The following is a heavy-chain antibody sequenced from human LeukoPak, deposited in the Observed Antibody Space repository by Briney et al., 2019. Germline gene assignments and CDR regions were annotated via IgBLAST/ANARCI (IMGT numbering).Heavy chain of an antibody. D-gene: IGHD3-9*01. J-gene: IGHJ6*02. Sequence: GASVKVSCTASGGTFSSYAISWVRQAPGQGLEWMGGIIPIFGTANYAQKFQGRVTITADESTSTAYMELSSLRSEDTAVYYCARSPYYDILTGYTNYYYYYGMDVWGQGTTVTVSS. V-gene: IGHV1-69*13. CDR2: IIPIFGTA. CDR1: GGTFSSYA. CDR3: ARSPYYDILTGYTNYYYYYGMDV.